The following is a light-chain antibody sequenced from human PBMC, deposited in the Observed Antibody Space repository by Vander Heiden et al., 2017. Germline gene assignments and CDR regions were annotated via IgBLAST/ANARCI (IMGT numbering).Light chain of an antibody. Sequence: QSALTQPASVSGSPGQAITSSRTGNSSDVGGYNDVSGYQQHPGKAPKLMIDDVSKRPSGVSNRFSGSKSGNTASLTISGRQAEDEADYYCSSYTSSSTQVFGTGTKVTVL. V-gene: IGLV2-14*03. CDR2: DVS. J-gene: IGLJ1*01. CDR1: SSDVGGYND. CDR3: SSYTSSSTQV.